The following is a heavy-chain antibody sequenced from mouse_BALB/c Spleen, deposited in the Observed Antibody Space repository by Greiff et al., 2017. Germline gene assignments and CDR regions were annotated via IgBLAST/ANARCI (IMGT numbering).Heavy chain of an antibody. CDR3: ARRGVEGAMDY. J-gene: IGHJ4*01. V-gene: IGHV5-9-4*01. Sequence: EVQLVESGGGLVKPGGSLKLSCAASGFTFSSYAMSWVRQSPEKRLEWVAEISSGGRYTYYPDTVTGRFTISRDNAKNTLYLEMSSLRSEDTAMYYCARRGVEGAMDYWGQGTSVTVAS. D-gene: IGHD1-1*01. CDR2: ISSGGRYT. CDR1: GFTFSSYA.